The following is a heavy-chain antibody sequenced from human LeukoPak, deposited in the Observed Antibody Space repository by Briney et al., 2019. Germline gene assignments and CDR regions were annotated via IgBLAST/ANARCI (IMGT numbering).Heavy chain of an antibody. V-gene: IGHV4-59*12. CDR3: ARDGLGGAFDY. CDR2: VYHSGST. D-gene: IGHD3-16*01. J-gene: IGHJ4*02. CDR1: GGSISSYY. Sequence: SETLSLTCTVSGGSISSYYWSWIRQPPGKGLEWIGYVYHSGSTYYNPSLKGRVTISVDRSKNQFSLKLSSVTAADTAVYYCARDGLGGAFDYWGQGTLVTVSS.